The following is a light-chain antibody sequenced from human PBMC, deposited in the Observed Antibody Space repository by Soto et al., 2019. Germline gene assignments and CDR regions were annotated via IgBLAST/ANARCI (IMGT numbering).Light chain of an antibody. J-gene: IGLJ2*01. CDR2: EVS. Sequence: QSALTQPPSASGSPGQSVTISCTRTSSDVGGYNFVSWYQQHPGKAPKLMIYEVSKRPSGVPDRLSRSKSGNTASLRVSGLQAEYEADDYCSSYASRYNLVFGGGTKLTVL. CDR1: SSDVGGYNF. V-gene: IGLV2-8*01. CDR3: SSYASRYNLV.